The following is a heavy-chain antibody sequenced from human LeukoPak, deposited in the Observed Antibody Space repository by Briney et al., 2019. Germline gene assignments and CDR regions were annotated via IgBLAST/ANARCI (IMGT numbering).Heavy chain of an antibody. D-gene: IGHD6-19*01. CDR1: GFTFSNSG. CDR2: ISSSSSTI. Sequence: PGGSLRLSCVASGFTFSNSGMNWVRQAPGKGLEWVSYISSSSSTIYYADSVKGRFFISRDNAKNSLFLQMNSLRAEDTAVYYCARDLNVAGTWVYWGQGTLVTVSS. V-gene: IGHV3-48*01. CDR3: ARDLNVAGTWVY. J-gene: IGHJ4*02.